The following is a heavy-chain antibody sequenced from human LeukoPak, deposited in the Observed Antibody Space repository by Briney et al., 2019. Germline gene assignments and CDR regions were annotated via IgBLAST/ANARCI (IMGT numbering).Heavy chain of an antibody. V-gene: IGHV4-59*01. CDR1: GVSISSYY. D-gene: IGHD4-17*01. Sequence: SETLSLTCTVSGVSISSYYWSWIRQPPGKGLEWIGYIYYTGSANYNPSLKSRVAISVDTSKNQFTLKLSSLTAADTAVYYCAREKYGDYVPNTLDVWGQGTMVTVSS. J-gene: IGHJ3*01. CDR3: AREKYGDYVPNTLDV. CDR2: IYYTGSA.